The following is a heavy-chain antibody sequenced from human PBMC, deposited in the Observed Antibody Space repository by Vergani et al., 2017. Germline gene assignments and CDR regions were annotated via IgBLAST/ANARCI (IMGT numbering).Heavy chain of an antibody. J-gene: IGHJ4*02. V-gene: IGHV3-23*04. D-gene: IGHD3-3*01. CDR3: ARELPKVPYYDFWSGYYPPDY. Sequence: VQLVESGGGVVQPGRSLRLSCAASGFTFSSYAMSWVRQAPGKGLEWVSAISGSGGSTYYADSVKGRFTISRDNSKNTLYLQMNSLRAEDTAVYYCARELPKVPYYDFWSGYYPPDYWGQGTLVTVSS. CDR1: GFTFSSYA. CDR2: ISGSGGST.